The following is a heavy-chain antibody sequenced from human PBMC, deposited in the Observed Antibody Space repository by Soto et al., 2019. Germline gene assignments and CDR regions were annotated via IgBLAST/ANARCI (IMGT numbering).Heavy chain of an antibody. D-gene: IGHD5-18*01. CDR2: IIPIFGTA. Sequence: VASVKVSCKASGGTFSSYAISWVRQAPGQGLEWMGGIIPIFGTANYAQKFQGRVTITADESTSTAYMELSSLRSEDTAVYYCARDGDTASTWWGQGTLVTVSS. V-gene: IGHV1-69*13. CDR1: GGTFSSYA. J-gene: IGHJ4*02. CDR3: ARDGDTASTW.